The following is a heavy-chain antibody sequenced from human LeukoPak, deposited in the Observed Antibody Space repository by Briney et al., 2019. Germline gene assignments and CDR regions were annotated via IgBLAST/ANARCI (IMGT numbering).Heavy chain of an antibody. D-gene: IGHD6-6*01. J-gene: IGHJ3*02. CDR3: ASGSSSSLGAFDI. CDR1: GFTVSSNY. Sequence: GGSLRLSCAASGFTVSSNYMSWVRQAPGKGLEWVSVIYSGGSTYYADSVKGRFTISRDNSKNTLYLQMNSLRAEDTALYHCASGSSSSLGAFDIWGQGTMVTVSS. V-gene: IGHV3-53*01. CDR2: IYSGGST.